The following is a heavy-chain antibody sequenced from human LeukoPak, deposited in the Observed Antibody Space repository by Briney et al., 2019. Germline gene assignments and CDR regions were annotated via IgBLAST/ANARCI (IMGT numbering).Heavy chain of an antibody. Sequence: GGSLRLSCAASGFTFSVYGMPWVRQAPGKGLEWVAVIGHDGIMTHYADSVQGRFTFSRDNSKSTLYLQMNSLRAEDTAVYYCARDLTSGYHDYWGQGTLVSVSS. V-gene: IGHV3-33*01. CDR3: ARDLTSGYHDY. CDR1: GFTFSVYG. CDR2: IGHDGIMT. D-gene: IGHD3-22*01. J-gene: IGHJ4*02.